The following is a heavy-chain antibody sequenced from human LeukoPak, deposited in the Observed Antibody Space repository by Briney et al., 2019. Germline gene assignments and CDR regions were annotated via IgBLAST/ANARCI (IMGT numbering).Heavy chain of an antibody. CDR3: AREWGLESSGYYYAY. Sequence: SVKVSCKASGGTFSSYAISWVRQAPGQGLEWMGGITPIFGTANFAQKFQGRVSITADESTSTAFMELSSLRSEDTAVYYCAREWGLESSGYYYAYWGQGTLVTVSS. V-gene: IGHV1-69*13. J-gene: IGHJ4*02. CDR2: ITPIFGTA. CDR1: GGTFSSYA. D-gene: IGHD3-22*01.